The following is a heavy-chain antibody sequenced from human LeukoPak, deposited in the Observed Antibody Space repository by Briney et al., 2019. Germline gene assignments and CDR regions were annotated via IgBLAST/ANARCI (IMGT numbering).Heavy chain of an antibody. V-gene: IGHV3-23*01. J-gene: IGHJ3*02. CDR3: AKDSDCINGVCYFAFDI. D-gene: IGHD2-8*01. CDR1: GFTFSSYA. Sequence: GGSLRLSCAASGFTFSSYAMSWVRQAPGKGLEWVSAISGSGGSTYYADSVKGRFTISRDNSKNTLYLQMNSLRPEDTAVYYCAKDSDCINGVCYFAFDIWGQGTMVTVSS. CDR2: ISGSGGST.